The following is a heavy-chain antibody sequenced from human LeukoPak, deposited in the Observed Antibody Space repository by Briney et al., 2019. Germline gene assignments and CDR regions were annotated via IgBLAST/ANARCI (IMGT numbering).Heavy chain of an antibody. V-gene: IGHV4-59*11. CDR1: GASMNTHY. CDR3: ATIKRGNIFGYFDF. CDR2: MLDTVTT. J-gene: IGHJ4*02. Sequence: SETLSLTCAVSGASMNTHYWSWIRQPPGKGLEWIGYMLDTVTTKDNPSLKSRFTLSADTSKNQFSLRLTSVTAADTAVYYCATIKRGNIFGYFDFWGQGIPVTASS. D-gene: IGHD5-18*01.